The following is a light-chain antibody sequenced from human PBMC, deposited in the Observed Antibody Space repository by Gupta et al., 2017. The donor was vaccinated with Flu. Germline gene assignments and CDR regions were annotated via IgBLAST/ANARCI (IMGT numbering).Light chain of an antibody. J-gene: IGLJ2*01. CDR3: QSYDSSKHDFV. Sequence: TSSCNRSSGSIAVDYKHVYQTRPGPYHTPVLVVYKHSPCGAADPFWFSVANSDNTASLTINGLKAGDEADYYCQSYDSSKHDFVFGGGTKLTVL. V-gene: IGLV6-57*01. CDR2: VYK. CDR1: SGSIAVDY.